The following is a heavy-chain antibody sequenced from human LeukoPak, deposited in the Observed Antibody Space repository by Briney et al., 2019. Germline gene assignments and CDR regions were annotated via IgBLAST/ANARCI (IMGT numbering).Heavy chain of an antibody. CDR3: ARRTAGSYYYYMDV. CDR2: MNPNSGNT. CDR1: GYTFTGYY. J-gene: IGHJ6*03. Sequence: ASVKVSCKASGYTFTGYYMHWVRQATGQGLEWMGWMNPNSGNTGYAQKFQGRVTITRNTSISTAYMELSGLRSEDTAVYYCARRTAGSYYYYMDVWGKGTTVTVSS. D-gene: IGHD3-10*01. V-gene: IGHV1-8*03.